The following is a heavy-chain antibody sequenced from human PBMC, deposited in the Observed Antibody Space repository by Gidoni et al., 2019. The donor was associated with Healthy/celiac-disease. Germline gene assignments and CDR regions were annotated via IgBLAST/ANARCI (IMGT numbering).Heavy chain of an antibody. D-gene: IGHD6-13*01. V-gene: IGHV3-9*01. CDR1: GFTFDDYA. CDR3: AKDKGIAAAGHGRAPYYYYGMDV. CDR2: ISWNSGSI. J-gene: IGHJ6*02. Sequence: AASGFTFDDYAMHWVRQAPGKGLEWVSGISWNSGSIGYADSVKGRFTISRDNAKNSLYLQMNSLRAEDTALYYCAKDKGIAAAGHGRAPYYYYGMDVWGQGTTVTVSS.